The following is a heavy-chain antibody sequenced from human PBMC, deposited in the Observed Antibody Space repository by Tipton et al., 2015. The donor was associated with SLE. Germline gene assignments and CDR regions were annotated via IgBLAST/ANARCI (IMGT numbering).Heavy chain of an antibody. V-gene: IGHV3-48*03. CDR1: GFTFSSYE. J-gene: IGHJ6*02. CDR2: ISRSGSSI. CDR3: ARDRAVATDDYYYYYGMDV. Sequence: GSLRLSCAASGFTFSSYEMNWVRQAPGKGLEWVSYISRSGSSIHYTDSVKGRFTISRDNAKNSLYLLMNSLRAEDTAVYYCARDRAVATDDYYYYYGMDVWGQGTTVTVSS. D-gene: IGHD5-12*01.